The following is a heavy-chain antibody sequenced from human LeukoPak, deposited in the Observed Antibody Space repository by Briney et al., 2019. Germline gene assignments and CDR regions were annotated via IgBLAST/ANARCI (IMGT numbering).Heavy chain of an antibody. Sequence: GGSLRLSCAASGFTFSSYGMHWVRQAPGKGLEWVEVISYDGSNKYYADSVKGRFTISRDNSKNTLYLQMNSLRAEDTAVYYCAKEWRGQYSDYWGQGTLVTVSS. V-gene: IGHV3-30*18. CDR1: GFTFSSYG. CDR3: AKEWRGQYSDY. CDR2: ISYDGSNK. J-gene: IGHJ4*02. D-gene: IGHD3-10*01.